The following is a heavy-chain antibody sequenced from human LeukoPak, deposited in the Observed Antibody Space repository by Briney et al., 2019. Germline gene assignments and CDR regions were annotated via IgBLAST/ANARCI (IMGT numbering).Heavy chain of an antibody. CDR1: GFTFSSYS. D-gene: IGHD5-12*01. CDR2: ISSSSSYI. Sequence: PGGSLRLSYAASGFTFSSYSMNWVRQAPGKGLEWVSSISSSSSYIYYADSVKGRFTISRDNAKNSLYLQMNSLRAEDTAVYYCARDPASIVATITGFDYWGQGTLVTVSS. J-gene: IGHJ4*02. V-gene: IGHV3-21*01. CDR3: ARDPASIVATITGFDY.